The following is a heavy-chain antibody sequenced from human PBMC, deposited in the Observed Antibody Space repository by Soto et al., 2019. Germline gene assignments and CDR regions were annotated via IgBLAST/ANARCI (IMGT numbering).Heavy chain of an antibody. CDR2: ISGSASRT. J-gene: IGHJ6*03. D-gene: IGHD2-2*01. V-gene: IGHV3-23*01. Sequence: WGSLRLSCAASTFTFSSYAMTRVRQAPGKGLEWVSGISGSASRTYYADSVKGRFTISRDNSKNTVYLQMNSLRAEDTAIYYCARYCSSTSCYGEVYYYYMDVWGKGTTVTVSS. CDR1: TFTFSSYA. CDR3: ARYCSSTSCYGEVYYYYMDV.